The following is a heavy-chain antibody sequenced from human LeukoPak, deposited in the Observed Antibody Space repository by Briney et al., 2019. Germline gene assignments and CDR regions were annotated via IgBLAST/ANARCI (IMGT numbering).Heavy chain of an antibody. V-gene: IGHV1-18*01. CDR2: ISAYNGNT. CDR1: GYTFTSYD. CDR3: ARVIGFWSGTPYYYYMDV. D-gene: IGHD3-3*01. J-gene: IGHJ6*03. Sequence: GASVKVSCEASGYTFTSYDISWVRQAPGQGLEWMGWISAYNGNTNYAQKLQGRVTMTTDTSTSTAYMELRSLRSDDTAVYYCARVIGFWSGTPYYYYMDVWGKGTTVTVSS.